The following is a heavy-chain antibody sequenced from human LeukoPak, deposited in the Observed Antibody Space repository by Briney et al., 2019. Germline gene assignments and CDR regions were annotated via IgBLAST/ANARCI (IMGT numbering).Heavy chain of an antibody. CDR3: ARGLAAAGVWLDP. CDR2: IIPIFGTA. Sequence: SVKVSCKASGGTFSSYAISWVRQAPGQGLEWMGRIIPIFGTANYAQKFQGRVTITTDESTSTAYMELSSLRSEDTAVYYCARGLAAAGVWLDPWGQGTLVTVSS. D-gene: IGHD6-13*01. CDR1: GGTFSSYA. V-gene: IGHV1-69*05. J-gene: IGHJ5*02.